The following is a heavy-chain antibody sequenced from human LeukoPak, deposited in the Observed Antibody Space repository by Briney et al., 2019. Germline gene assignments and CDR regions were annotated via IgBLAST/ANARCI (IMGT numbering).Heavy chain of an antibody. J-gene: IGHJ4*02. V-gene: IGHV3-30*03. Sequence: PGRSLRLSCAASGFTFSSYGMHWVRQAPGKGLEWVAVISYDGSNKYYADSVKGRFTISRDNSKNTLYLQMNSLRAEDTAVYYCARESFDYWGQGTLVTVSS. CDR3: ARESFDY. CDR1: GFTFSSYG. CDR2: ISYDGSNK.